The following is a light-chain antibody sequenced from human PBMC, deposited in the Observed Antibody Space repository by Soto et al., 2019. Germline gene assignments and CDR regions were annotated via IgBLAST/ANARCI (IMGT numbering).Light chain of an antibody. CDR3: IQTLQNPFT. J-gene: IGKJ3*01. CDR2: LGS. V-gene: IGKV2-28*01. CDR1: QSLLHSDGYKY. Sequence: IVMTQSPVSLPVTPGEPASISCKSSQSLLHSDGYKYLDWYVQKAGQSPQLLIYLGSHLASGVPDRISGSGSGTDFTLKISKVEADDVAVYYCIQTLQNPFTFGPGTKVDIK.